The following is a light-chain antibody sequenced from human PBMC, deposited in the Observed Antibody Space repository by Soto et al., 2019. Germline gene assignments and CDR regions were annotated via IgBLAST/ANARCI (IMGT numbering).Light chain of an antibody. V-gene: IGLV2-14*01. CDR2: EVN. J-gene: IGLJ2*01. CDR3: GSKAGSNKHVV. Sequence: QSALTQPASLSGSPGQSITISCTGTSSDIGAYDYVSWFQQHPGKAPKLMISEVNNRPSGVSNRFSGSKSGNTASLTVSGLQADDEADYYCGSKAGSNKHVVFGGGTKLTVL. CDR1: SSDIGAYDY.